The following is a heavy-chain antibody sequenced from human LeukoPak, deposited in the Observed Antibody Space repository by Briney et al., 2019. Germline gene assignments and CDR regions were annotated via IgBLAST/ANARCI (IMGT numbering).Heavy chain of an antibody. CDR3: ARGPGDSSGI. Sequence: PSETLSLTCTVSGGSISSSSYYWGWIRQPPGKGLEWIGSIYYSGSTYYNPSLKSRVTISVDTSKNQFSLKLSSVTAADTAVYYCARGPGDSSGIWGQGTLVTVSS. CDR1: GGSISSSSYY. J-gene: IGHJ4*02. V-gene: IGHV4-39*07. CDR2: IYYSGST. D-gene: IGHD3-22*01.